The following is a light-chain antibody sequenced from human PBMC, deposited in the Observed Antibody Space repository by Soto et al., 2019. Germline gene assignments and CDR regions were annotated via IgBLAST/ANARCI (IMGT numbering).Light chain of an antibody. J-gene: IGKJ2*01. CDR1: QSVSSSD. CDR2: GAS. V-gene: IGKV3-20*01. Sequence: EIVLTQYPGTLSLSPGEIATLSCRASQSVSSSDLARYQQKPGQAPRRLIYGASSRATGIPDRFSGSGSGTDCTLTISTLEPDDFAVYSCQQYDSSPYTFGKGTKMYIK. CDR3: QQYDSSPYT.